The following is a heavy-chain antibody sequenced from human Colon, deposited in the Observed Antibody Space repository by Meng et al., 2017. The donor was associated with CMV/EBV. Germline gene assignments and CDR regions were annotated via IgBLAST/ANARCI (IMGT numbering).Heavy chain of an antibody. Sequence: GGSLRLSCAASGFNFSSFGMHWVRQTPGKGLEWVAFIHRDASGPFYADSVKGRFTISRDNSRNTLSLQMNSLTLEDTAVYYCAADFWIGAGYWGQGALVTVSS. D-gene: IGHD3-3*01. V-gene: IGHV3-30*02. J-gene: IGHJ4*02. CDR2: IHRDASGP. CDR1: GFNFSSFG. CDR3: AADFWIGAGY.